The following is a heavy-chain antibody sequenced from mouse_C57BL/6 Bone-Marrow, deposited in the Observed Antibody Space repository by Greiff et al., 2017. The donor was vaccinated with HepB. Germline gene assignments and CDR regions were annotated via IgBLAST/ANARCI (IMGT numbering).Heavy chain of an antibody. CDR2: ISDGGSYT. CDR3: ARAMIRAY. J-gene: IGHJ3*01. CDR1: GFTFSSYA. Sequence: EVMLVESGGGLVKPGGSLKLSCAASGFTFSSYAMSWVRQTPEKRLEWVATISDGGSYTYYPDNVKGRFTISRDNAKNNLYLQMSHLKSEDTAMYYCARAMIRAYWGQGTLVTVSA. V-gene: IGHV5-4*03. D-gene: IGHD2-4*01.